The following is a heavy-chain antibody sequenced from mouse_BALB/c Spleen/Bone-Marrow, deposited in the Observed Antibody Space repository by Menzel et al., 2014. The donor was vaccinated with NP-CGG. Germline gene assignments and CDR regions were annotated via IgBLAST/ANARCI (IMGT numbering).Heavy chain of an antibody. J-gene: IGHJ4*01. CDR2: ISNGSSPI. CDR3: ARKGAMITHYYAMDY. Sequence: EVKLEESGGGLVQPGGSRKLSCAASGFTFSSFGTHWVRQAPEKGLEWVAYISNGSSPIYYADTVKGRFTISRDNPKNTLLLQMTSLRSEDTAMYYCARKGAMITHYYAMDYWGQGTSVTVSS. V-gene: IGHV5-17*02. CDR1: GFTFSSFG. D-gene: IGHD2-4*01.